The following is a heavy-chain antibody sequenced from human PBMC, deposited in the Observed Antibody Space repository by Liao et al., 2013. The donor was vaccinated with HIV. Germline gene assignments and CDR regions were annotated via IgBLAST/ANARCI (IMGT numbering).Heavy chain of an antibody. CDR2: IFTGGNV. V-gene: IGHV4-4*07. J-gene: IGHJ5*02. Sequence: QVQLQESGPGLVKPSETLSLTCTVSVPIGTYSWTWIRQPAGKGLEWIGHIFTGGNVNYNPALKSRVTMSVDTSNNQFSLRLTSVTAADTAVYYCARDRRTSSNWPIGLTWGQGILVTVSP. CDR1: VPIGTYS. CDR3: ARDRRTSSNWPIGLT. D-gene: IGHD1-20*01.